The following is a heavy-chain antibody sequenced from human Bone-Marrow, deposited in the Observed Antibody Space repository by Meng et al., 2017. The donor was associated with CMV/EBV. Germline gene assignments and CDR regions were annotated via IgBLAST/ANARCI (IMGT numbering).Heavy chain of an antibody. V-gene: IGHV1-2*02. J-gene: IGHJ6*02. CDR2: INPNSGGT. CDR3: ARGGLEHYYYGLDV. Sequence: ASVKVSCKASGYTFTGYYMHWVRQAPGQGLEWMGWINPNSGGTNYAQKFQGRVTMTRDTSMSTAYLDLSRLRSDDTAIYFCARGGLEHYYYGLDVWGQGTTVTVSS. CDR1: GYTFTGYY.